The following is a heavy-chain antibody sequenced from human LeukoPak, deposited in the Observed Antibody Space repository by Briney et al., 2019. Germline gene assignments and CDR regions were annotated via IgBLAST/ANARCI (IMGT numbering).Heavy chain of an antibody. CDR3: AKDHSTGYAFDI. D-gene: IGHD3-22*01. V-gene: IGHV3-23*01. CDR2: ISGSGDST. CDR1: GFTFSSYA. Sequence: GGSLRLSCAASGFTFSSYAMSWVRQAPGKGLEWVSVISGSGDSTYYADPVKGRFTISRDNSKNTLYLQMNSLRAEDTAVYYCAKDHSTGYAFDIWGQGTVVTVSS. J-gene: IGHJ3*02.